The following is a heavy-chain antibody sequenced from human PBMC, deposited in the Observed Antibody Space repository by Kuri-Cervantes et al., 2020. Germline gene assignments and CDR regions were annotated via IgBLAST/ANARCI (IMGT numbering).Heavy chain of an antibody. Sequence: ESLKISCTVSGGSISSYYWSWIRQPAGKGLEWIGRIYTSGSTNYNPSLKSRVTISVDTSKNQFSLKLSSVTAADTAVYYCARELVRVGATKRYYFDYWGQGTLVTVSS. V-gene: IGHV4-4*07. D-gene: IGHD1-26*01. J-gene: IGHJ4*02. CDR1: GGSISSYY. CDR3: ARELVRVGATKRYYFDY. CDR2: IYTSGST.